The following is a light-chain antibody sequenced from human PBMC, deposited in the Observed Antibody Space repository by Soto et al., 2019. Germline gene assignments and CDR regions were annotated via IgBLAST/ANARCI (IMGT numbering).Light chain of an antibody. Sequence: DIQMTQSPSSLSASVGDRVTITCQASQDISNHLNWYQQKPGKAPKLLIYDASNLETGVPSRISGSGSGTDFTVTISCLQPEDFATYSCQQYYNLPITFGQGTRLEIK. CDR1: QDISNH. CDR3: QQYYNLPIT. V-gene: IGKV1-33*01. CDR2: DAS. J-gene: IGKJ5*01.